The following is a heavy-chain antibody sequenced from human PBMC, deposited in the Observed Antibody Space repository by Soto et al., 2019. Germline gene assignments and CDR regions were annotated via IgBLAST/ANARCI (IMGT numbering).Heavy chain of an antibody. CDR2: ISYDGSNK. V-gene: IGHV3-30-3*01. D-gene: IGHD6-13*01. Sequence: PGGSLRLSCAASGFTFSSYAMHWVRQAPGKGLEWVAVISYDGSNKYYADSVKGRFTISRDNSKNTLYLQMNSLRAEDTAVYYCARGQGGGSSSWMSYYYYGMDVWGQGTTVTVSS. J-gene: IGHJ6*02. CDR1: GFTFSSYA. CDR3: ARGQGGGSSSWMSYYYYGMDV.